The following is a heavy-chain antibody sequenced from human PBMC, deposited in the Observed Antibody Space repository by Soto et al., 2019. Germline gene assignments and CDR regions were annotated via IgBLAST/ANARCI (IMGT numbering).Heavy chain of an antibody. CDR2: ISYDGSNK. CDR1: GFTFSSYG. V-gene: IGHV3-30*18. CDR3: AKGDSSSWYLGRVY. D-gene: IGHD6-13*01. Sequence: QVQLVESGGGVVQPGRSLRLSCAASGFTFSSYGMHWVRQAPGKGLEWVAVISYDGSNKYYADSVKGRFTISRDNSKNTLYLQMNSLRAEDTAVYYCAKGDSSSWYLGRVYWGQGTLVTVSS. J-gene: IGHJ4*02.